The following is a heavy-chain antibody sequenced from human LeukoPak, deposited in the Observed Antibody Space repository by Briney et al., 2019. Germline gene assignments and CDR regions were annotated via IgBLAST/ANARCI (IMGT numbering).Heavy chain of an antibody. CDR3: ATPKAPDY. V-gene: IGHV3-30*01. CDR2: ISYDGSNK. CDR1: GFTFSSYA. J-gene: IGHJ4*02. Sequence: GGSLRLSCAASGFTFSSYAMHWVRQAPGKGLEWVAVISYDGSNKYYADSVKGRFTISRDNSKNTLYLQMNSLRAEDTAVYYCATPKAPDYWGQGTLVTVSS.